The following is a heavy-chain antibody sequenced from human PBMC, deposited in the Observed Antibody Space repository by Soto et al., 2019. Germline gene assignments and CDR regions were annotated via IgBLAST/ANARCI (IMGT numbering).Heavy chain of an antibody. V-gene: IGHV3-33*01. Sequence: QVQLVESGGGVVQPGRSLRLSCEGSGFTFNKYGMHWVRQAPGKGLEWVAIIWYDGSNDFYAGSVKGRFTISKDNSKNKVYLEMDSLRVEDTGIYYCARAGVENWLDPWGQGTLVTVSS. CDR2: IWYDGSND. D-gene: IGHD3-10*01. CDR1: GFTFNKYG. J-gene: IGHJ5*02. CDR3: ARAGVENWLDP.